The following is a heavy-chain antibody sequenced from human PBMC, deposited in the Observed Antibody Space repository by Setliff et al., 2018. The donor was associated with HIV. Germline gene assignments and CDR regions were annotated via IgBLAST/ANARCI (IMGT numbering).Heavy chain of an antibody. V-gene: IGHV3-48*01. CDR3: AKNFYSSPWSPLDY. D-gene: IGHD6-19*01. J-gene: IGHJ4*02. CDR1: GFTFSNYC. Sequence: PGGSLRLSCTVSGFTFSNYCMNWVRQAPGKGLEWVSYISSSSSTIYYADSVKGRFTISRDNSKNTLFLQMNSLRTEDTAVYYCAKNFYSSPWSPLDYWGQGTLVTVSS. CDR2: ISSSSSTI.